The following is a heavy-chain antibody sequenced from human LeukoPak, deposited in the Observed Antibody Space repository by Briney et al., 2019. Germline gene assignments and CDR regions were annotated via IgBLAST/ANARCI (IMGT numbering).Heavy chain of an antibody. CDR1: GYTLTELS. CDR3: ATATLDLFTMVRGVIITGFDY. J-gene: IGHJ4*02. Sequence: ASVKVSCKVSGYTLTELSMHWVRQAPGKGLEWMGGFDPEDGETIYAQKLQGRVTMTEDTSTDTAYMELSSLRSEDTAVYYCATATLDLFTMVRGVIITGFDYWGQRTLVTVSS. V-gene: IGHV1-24*01. CDR2: FDPEDGET. D-gene: IGHD3-10*01.